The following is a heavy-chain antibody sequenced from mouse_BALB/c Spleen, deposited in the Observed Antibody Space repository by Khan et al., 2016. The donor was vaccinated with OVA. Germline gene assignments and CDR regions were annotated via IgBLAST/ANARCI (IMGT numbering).Heavy chain of an antibody. D-gene: IGHD1-1*01. CDR3: ARKNGSDFDY. CDR1: GYSFTGYF. Sequence: EVQLQESGPELVKPGASVKISCKASGYSFTGYFMNWVMQSHGKSLEWIGRINPHIGETLYNQKFKGKATLTVDESSSTVHMELRSLASEDSAVYSCARKNGSDFDYWGQGTTLTVSS. CDR2: INPHIGET. J-gene: IGHJ2*01. V-gene: IGHV1-20*02.